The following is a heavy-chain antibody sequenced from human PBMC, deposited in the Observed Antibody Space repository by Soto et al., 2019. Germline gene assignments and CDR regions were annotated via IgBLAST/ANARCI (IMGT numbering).Heavy chain of an antibody. D-gene: IGHD6-13*01. CDR2: IWYDGSNK. Sequence: GGSLRLSCAASGFTFSSYGMHWVRQAPGKGLEWVAVIWYDGSNKYYADSVKGRFTISRDNSKNTLYLQMNSLRAEDTAVYYCARDSCVAEQPLAYYFDYWGQATLVTVSS. CDR3: ARDSCVAEQPLAYYFDY. CDR1: GFTFSSYG. J-gene: IGHJ4*02. V-gene: IGHV3-33*01.